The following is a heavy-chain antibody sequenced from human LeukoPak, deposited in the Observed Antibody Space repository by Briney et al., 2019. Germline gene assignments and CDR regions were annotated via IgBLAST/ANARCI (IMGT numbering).Heavy chain of an antibody. CDR3: AKRDRPCSGDCSAPYYFDY. V-gene: IGHV3-30*18. Sequence: QPGRSLRLSCAASGFTFNSFGMHWIRQAPGKGLEWVAVISYDGSNKYSADSVKGRFTISRDNSENTLYLQVSSLRAEDTAVYYCAKRDRPCSGDCSAPYYFDYWGQGTLVTVSS. CDR1: GFTFNSFG. J-gene: IGHJ4*02. D-gene: IGHD2-21*02. CDR2: ISYDGSNK.